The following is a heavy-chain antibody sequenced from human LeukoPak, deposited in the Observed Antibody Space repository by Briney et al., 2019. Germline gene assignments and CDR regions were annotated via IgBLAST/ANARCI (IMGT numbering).Heavy chain of an antibody. D-gene: IGHD2-2*01. CDR1: GGSFSGYY. V-gene: IGHV4-34*01. CDR3: ARLKCSSTSCYYYYYYGMDV. Sequence: SETLSLTCAVYGGSFSGYYWSWIRQPPGKGLEWIGEINHSGSTNYNPSLKSRVTISVDTSKNQFSLKLSSVTAADTAAYYCARLKCSSTSCYYYYYYGMDVWGQGTTVTVSS. CDR2: INHSGST. J-gene: IGHJ6*02.